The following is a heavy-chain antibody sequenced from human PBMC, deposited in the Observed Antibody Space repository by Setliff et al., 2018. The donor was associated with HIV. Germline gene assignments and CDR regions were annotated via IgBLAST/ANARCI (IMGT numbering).Heavy chain of an antibody. J-gene: IGHJ4*02. Sequence: PSETLSLTCAVSGGSIGGTHYWHWVRQPPGRGLEWIGDIHHSGDTNYNPSLKSRVTLSIDNFNNQFSLKLTSVTAADTAIYYCADPPAGLWGQGILVTDS. CDR3: ADPPAGL. V-gene: IGHV4-4*02. CDR1: GGSIGGTHY. CDR2: IHHSGDT. D-gene: IGHD2-21*02.